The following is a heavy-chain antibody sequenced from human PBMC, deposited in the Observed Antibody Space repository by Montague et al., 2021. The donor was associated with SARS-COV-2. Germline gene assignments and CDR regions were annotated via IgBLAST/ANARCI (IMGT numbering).Heavy chain of an antibody. D-gene: IGHD1-14*01. J-gene: IGHJ3*02. CDR3: ARETMTADAFDI. V-gene: IGHV4-59*02. CDR2: FYSVGST. CDR1: GASVGGSD. Sequence: SETLSLTCTVSGASVGGSDWGWIRQSPGKGLEWIGYFYSVGSTDSNPSLKSRATISRDTSKNQFSLKVRSVTAADTAVYYCARETMTADAFDIWGQGTMVTVSS.